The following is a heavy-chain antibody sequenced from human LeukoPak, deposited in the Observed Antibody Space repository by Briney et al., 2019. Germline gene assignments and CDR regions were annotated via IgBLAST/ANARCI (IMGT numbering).Heavy chain of an antibody. CDR2: INHSGST. D-gene: IGHD2-15*01. J-gene: IGHJ4*02. V-gene: IGHV4-34*01. CDR1: GGSFSGYY. Sequence: SETLSLTCAVYGGSFSGYYWSWIRQPPGKGLEWIGEINHSGSTNYNPSLKSRVTISVDTSKNQFSLKLSSVTAADTAVYYCARASRGYCSGGSCYSRFLGFDYWGQGTLVTVSS. CDR3: ARASRGYCSGGSCYSRFLGFDY.